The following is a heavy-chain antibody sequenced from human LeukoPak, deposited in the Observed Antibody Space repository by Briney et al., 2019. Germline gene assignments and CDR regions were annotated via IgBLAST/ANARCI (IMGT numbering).Heavy chain of an antibody. J-gene: IGHJ4*02. D-gene: IGHD6-13*01. CDR3: AKVGTGYSSGWSTIGGFDY. Sequence: PGRSLRLACAASGFSFSTYDMHWVRQAPGKGLERVAVISSDGSHKYWADSVKGRFTISRDNSKNTLYLQMNSLRAEDTAVYYCAKVGTGYSSGWSTIGGFDYLGQGTLVTVSS. V-gene: IGHV3-30*18. CDR2: ISSDGSHK. CDR1: GFSFSTYD.